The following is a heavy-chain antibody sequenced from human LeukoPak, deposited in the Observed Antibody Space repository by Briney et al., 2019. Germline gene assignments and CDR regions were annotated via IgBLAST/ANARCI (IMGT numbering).Heavy chain of an antibody. J-gene: IGHJ4*02. D-gene: IGHD3-9*01. Sequence: SETLSLTCTVSGGFITNYYWSWIRQPPGKGLELIGYIYYTGSTNCNPSLRSRVAMSVDTSKNQLSLKLNSVTAADTAVYYCARDPLTFYSDYWGQGILVTVSS. V-gene: IGHV4-59*01. CDR1: GGFITNYY. CDR2: IYYTGST. CDR3: ARDPLTFYSDY.